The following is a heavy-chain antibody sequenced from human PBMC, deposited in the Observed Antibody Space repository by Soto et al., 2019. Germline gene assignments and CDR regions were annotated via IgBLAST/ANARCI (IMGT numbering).Heavy chain of an antibody. D-gene: IGHD3-22*01. CDR2: ISSSGSTI. CDR1: GFTFSDYY. J-gene: IGHJ4*02. Sequence: GGSLRLSCAASGFTFSDYYMSWIRQAPGKGLEWVSYISSSGSTIYYTDSVKGRFTISRDNAKNSLYLQMNSLRAEDTAVYYCARSHLYYDSSGYPDYWGQGTLVTVSS. V-gene: IGHV3-11*01. CDR3: ARSHLYYDSSGYPDY.